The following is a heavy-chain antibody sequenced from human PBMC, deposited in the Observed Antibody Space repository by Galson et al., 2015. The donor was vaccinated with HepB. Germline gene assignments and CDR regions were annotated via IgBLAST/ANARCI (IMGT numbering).Heavy chain of an antibody. CDR2: INPSGGST. CDR1: GYIFTNYY. D-gene: IGHD3-10*01. CDR3: AREAFYGSGSPFYYYYAMDV. Sequence: SVKVSCKASGYIFTNYYMHWVRQAPGQGLAPGQGLEWMGVINPSGGSTNYAPKFQDRVTIIRDKSTSTVYMEMSSLKSEDTAVYYCAREAFYGSGSPFYYYYAMDVWGQGTTVTVSS. J-gene: IGHJ6*02. V-gene: IGHV1-46*01.